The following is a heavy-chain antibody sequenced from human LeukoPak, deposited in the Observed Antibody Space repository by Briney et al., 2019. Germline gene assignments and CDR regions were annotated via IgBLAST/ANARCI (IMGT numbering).Heavy chain of an antibody. D-gene: IGHD3-3*01. CDR3: ARDRAAFGVVQVGY. J-gene: IGHJ4*02. V-gene: IGHV3-74*01. CDR1: TFTFSRYW. CDR2: INSDGTNT. Sequence: PGGSLRLSCAASTFTFSRYWMHWVRQAPGKGLVWVSRINSDGTNTYYADSVKGRFTISRDNTKNTLYLQMNSLRTEDTAVYYCARDRAAFGVVQVGYWGQGTPVTVSS.